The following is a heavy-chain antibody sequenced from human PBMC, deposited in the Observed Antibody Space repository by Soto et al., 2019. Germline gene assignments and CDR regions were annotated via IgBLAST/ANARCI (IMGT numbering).Heavy chain of an antibody. J-gene: IGHJ6*02. D-gene: IGHD3-9*01. CDR3: ARPSYDILTGYPEDYYYGMDV. V-gene: IGHV4-39*01. Sequence: SETLSLTCTVSGGSISSSSYYWGWIRQPPGKGLEGIGSIYYSGSTYYNPSLKSRVTISVDTSKNQFSLKLSSVTAADTAVYYCARPSYDILTGYPEDYYYGMDVWGQGTTVTVSS. CDR1: GGSISSSSYY. CDR2: IYYSGST.